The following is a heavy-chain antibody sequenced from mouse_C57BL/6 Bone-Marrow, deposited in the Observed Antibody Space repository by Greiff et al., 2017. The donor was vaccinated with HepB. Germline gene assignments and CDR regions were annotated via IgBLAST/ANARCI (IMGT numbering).Heavy chain of an antibody. CDR1: GYTFTSYW. CDR2: IHPNSGST. V-gene: IGHV1-64*01. D-gene: IGHD1-1*01. CDR3: ARDYYGSSYWYFDV. J-gene: IGHJ1*03. Sequence: QVQLQQPGAELVKPGASVKLSCKASGYTFTSYWMHWVKQRPGQGLEWIGMIHPNSGSTNYNEKFKSKATLTVDQSSSTAYMQLSSLTSEDSAVYYCARDYYGSSYWYFDVWGTGTTGTVSS.